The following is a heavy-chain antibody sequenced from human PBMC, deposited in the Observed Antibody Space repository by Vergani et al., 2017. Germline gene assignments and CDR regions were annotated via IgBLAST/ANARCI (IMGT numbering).Heavy chain of an antibody. CDR1: GGSISSGSYY. V-gene: IGHV4-61*02. J-gene: IGHJ3*02. Sequence: QVQLQESGPGLVKPSQTLSLTCTVSGGSISSGSYYWSWIRQPAGKGLEWIGRIYTSGSTNYNPSLKSRVTISVDTSKNQFSLKLSSVTAADTAVYYCASSLAYQLPQSEWAFDIWGQGTMVTVSS. D-gene: IGHD2-2*01. CDR3: ASSLAYQLPQSEWAFDI. CDR2: IYTSGST.